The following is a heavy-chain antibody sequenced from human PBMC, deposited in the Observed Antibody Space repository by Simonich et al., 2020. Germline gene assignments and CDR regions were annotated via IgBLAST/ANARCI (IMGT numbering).Heavy chain of an antibody. CDR3: ARWPSIPASYGSGSYFDY. D-gene: IGHD3-10*01. CDR2: INPHSGGT. J-gene: IGHJ4*02. V-gene: IGHV1-2*02. CDR1: GYTFTGYY. Sequence: QVQLVQSGAEVQKPGASVKVSCKASGYTFTGYYMHWVRQAPGQGLEWMGGINPHSGGTNYAQKVQGRVTMTRDTSISTAYMELSRLRSDDTAVYYCARWPSIPASYGSGSYFDYWGQGTLVTVSS.